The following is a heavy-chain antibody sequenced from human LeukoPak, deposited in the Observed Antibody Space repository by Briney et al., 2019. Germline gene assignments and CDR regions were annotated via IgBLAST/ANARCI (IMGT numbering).Heavy chain of an antibody. CDR2: IIPIFGTA. J-gene: IGHJ4*02. CDR3: ARDVGSGLNY. Sequence: ASVKVSCKASGGTFSSYAISWVRQAPGQGLEWMGGIIPIFGTANYAQKFQGRVTITTDESTSTAYMELSSLRPEDTAVYYCARDVGSGLNYWGQGTLVTVSS. CDR1: GGTFSSYA. D-gene: IGHD3-22*01. V-gene: IGHV1-69*05.